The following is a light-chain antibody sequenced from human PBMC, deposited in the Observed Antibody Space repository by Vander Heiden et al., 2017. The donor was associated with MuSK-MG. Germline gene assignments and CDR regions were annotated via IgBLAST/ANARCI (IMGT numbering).Light chain of an antibody. CDR1: QIPCSSY. J-gene: IGKJ2*01. CDR2: GAL. CDR3: QQCDTAPYT. V-gene: IGKV3-20*01. Sequence: VLTQTLGTLSLSPGERATLSCRARQIPCSSYLAWYQQKPGQAPRLLIYGALSRATGIPEKFSGSGSGTDFTLTISRLEPEDFAMYYCQQCDTAPYTFGQGTNLEIK.